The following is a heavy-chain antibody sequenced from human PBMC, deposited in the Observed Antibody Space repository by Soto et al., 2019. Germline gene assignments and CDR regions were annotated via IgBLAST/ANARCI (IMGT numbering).Heavy chain of an antibody. V-gene: IGHV1-18*04. CDR2: IGTYNGNT. CDR3: ARYSGYDSGLDY. D-gene: IGHD5-12*01. CDR1: GYTFTDYG. Sequence: ASVKVSCKASGYTFTDYGFSWVRLAPGQGLEWMGWIGTYNGNTNYAQKVQGRVTITADESTSTAYMELSSLRSEDTAVYYCARYSGYDSGLDYWGQGTLVTVSS. J-gene: IGHJ4*02.